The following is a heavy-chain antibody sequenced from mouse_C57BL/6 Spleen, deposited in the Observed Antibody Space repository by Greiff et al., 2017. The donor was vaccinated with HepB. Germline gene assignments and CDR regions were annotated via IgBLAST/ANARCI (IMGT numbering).Heavy chain of an antibody. CDR1: GFTFSSYA. CDR2: ISDGGSYT. D-gene: IGHD2-2*01. CDR3: ARGKDGYDEGFDY. J-gene: IGHJ2*01. V-gene: IGHV5-4*01. Sequence: EVQRVESGGGLVKPGGSLKLSCAASGFTFSSYAMSWVRQTPEKRLEWVATISDGGSYTYYPDNVKGRFTISRDNAKNNRYLQMSHLKSEDTAMYYCARGKDGYDEGFDYWGQGTTLTVSS.